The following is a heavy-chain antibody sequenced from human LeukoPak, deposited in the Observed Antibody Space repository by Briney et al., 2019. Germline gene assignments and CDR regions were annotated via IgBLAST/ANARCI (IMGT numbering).Heavy chain of an antibody. CDR2: IYYSGST. CDR3: ARGESSNWSFDY. V-gene: IGHV4-39*07. CDR1: GGSISGSSYY. Sequence: PSETLSLTCTVSGGSISGSSYYWGWIRQPPGKGLEWIGRIYYSGSTYYNPSLMSRVAISVDTSKNQFSLKLGSVTAADAAVYYCARGESSNWSFDYWGQGTLVTVSS. J-gene: IGHJ4*02. D-gene: IGHD6-13*01.